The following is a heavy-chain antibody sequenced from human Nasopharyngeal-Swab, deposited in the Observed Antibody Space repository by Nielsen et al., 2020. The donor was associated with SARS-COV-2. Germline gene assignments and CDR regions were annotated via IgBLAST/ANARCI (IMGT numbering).Heavy chain of an antibody. D-gene: IGHD3-22*01. V-gene: IGHV4-34*01. CDR3: ARPYDSSGYFRGHRSYFQH. CDR1: GGSFSGYY. J-gene: IGHJ1*01. CDR2: INHSGST. Sequence: SETLSLTCALYGGSFSGYYWSWIRQPPGKGLEWIGEINHSGSTNYNPSLKSRVTISVDTSKNQFSLKLSSVTAADTAVYYCARPYDSSGYFRGHRSYFQHWGQGTLVTVSS.